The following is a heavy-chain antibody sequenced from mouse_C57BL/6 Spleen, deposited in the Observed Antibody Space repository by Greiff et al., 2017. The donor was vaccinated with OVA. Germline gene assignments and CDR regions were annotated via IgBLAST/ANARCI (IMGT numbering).Heavy chain of an antibody. D-gene: IGHD1-1*01. Sequence: EVKLVESGGGLVQPGGSMKLSCAASGFTFSDAWMDWVRQSPEKGLEWVAEIRNKANNHATYYAESVKGRFTISRDDSKSSVYLQMNSLRAEDTGIYYCTAYGSSYDGYFDVWGTGTTVTVSS. CDR1: GFTFSDAW. V-gene: IGHV6-6*01. CDR2: IRNKANNHAT. J-gene: IGHJ1*03. CDR3: TAYGSSYDGYFDV.